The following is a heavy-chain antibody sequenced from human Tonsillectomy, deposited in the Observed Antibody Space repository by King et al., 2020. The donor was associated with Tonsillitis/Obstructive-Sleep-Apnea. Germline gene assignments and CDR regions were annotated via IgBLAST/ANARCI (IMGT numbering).Heavy chain of an antibody. Sequence: VQLVESGGGLVKPGGSLRLSCAASGFTFSNAWMSWVRQAPGKGLEWVGRIKSKTDGGTTDYAAPVKGRFTISRDDSKNTLYLQMNSLKTEDTAVYYCTTDPVTLKYYYYYYYMDVWGKGTTVTVSS. V-gene: IGHV3-15*01. CDR2: IKSKTDGGTT. D-gene: IGHD1-14*01. J-gene: IGHJ6*03. CDR1: GFTFSNAW. CDR3: TTDPVTLKYYYYYYYMDV.